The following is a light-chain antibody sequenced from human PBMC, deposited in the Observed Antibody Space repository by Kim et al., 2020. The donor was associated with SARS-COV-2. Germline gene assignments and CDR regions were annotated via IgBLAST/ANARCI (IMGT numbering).Light chain of an antibody. Sequence: ASVGDKVTITCRASQTISTFLNWYQQKPGKAPNLLIHGASSLQSGVPSRFSGSGSGTDFTLTISGLQPEDVATYFCQQSYNTPRYTFGQGTKLEI. CDR3: QQSYNTPRYT. J-gene: IGKJ2*01. CDR2: GAS. CDR1: QTISTF. V-gene: IGKV1-39*01.